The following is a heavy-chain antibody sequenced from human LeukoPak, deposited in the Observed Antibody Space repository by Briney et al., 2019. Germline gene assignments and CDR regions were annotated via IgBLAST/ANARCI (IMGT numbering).Heavy chain of an antibody. Sequence: GGSLRLSCAASGFIVGHNYMSWFRQAPGKGLEWVSIIYSGGVYSDGTTHYADSVKGRFTISRDSSKNTLYLQMNSLRAEDTAVYYCAGRDLLGYSYGWGAFNVWAKGQWSPSLQ. CDR2: IYSGGVYSDGTT. CDR1: GFIVGHNY. V-gene: IGHV3-66*04. J-gene: IGHJ3*01. CDR3: AGRDLLGYSYGWGAFNV. D-gene: IGHD5-18*01.